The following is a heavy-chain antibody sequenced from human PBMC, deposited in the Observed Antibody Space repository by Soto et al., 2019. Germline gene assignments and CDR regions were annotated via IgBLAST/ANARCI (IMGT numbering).Heavy chain of an antibody. CDR1: GYTFTSYY. Sequence: ASVKVSCKASGYTFTSYYMHWVRQAPGQGLEWMGIINPSGGSTSYAQKFQGRVTMTRDTSTSTVYMELSSLRSEDTAVYYCARDRVVVVPAAMGSWFDPWGQRTLVTVSS. CDR3: ARDRVVVVPAAMGSWFDP. V-gene: IGHV1-46*01. D-gene: IGHD2-2*01. J-gene: IGHJ5*02. CDR2: INPSGGST.